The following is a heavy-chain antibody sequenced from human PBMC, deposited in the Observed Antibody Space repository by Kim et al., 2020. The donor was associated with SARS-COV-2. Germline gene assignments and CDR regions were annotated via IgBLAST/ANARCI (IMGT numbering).Heavy chain of an antibody. CDR3: AKDQGQFGVGSVTIYFDS. J-gene: IGHJ4*02. Sequence: KGHFTSSRDKSKNTLYLQMNSLRAEDTAVYYCAKDQGQFGVGSVTIYFDSWGQGTLVTVSS. V-gene: IGHV3-30*02. D-gene: IGHD3-16*02.